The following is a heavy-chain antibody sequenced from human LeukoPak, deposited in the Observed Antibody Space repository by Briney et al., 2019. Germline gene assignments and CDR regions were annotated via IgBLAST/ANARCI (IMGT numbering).Heavy chain of an antibody. Sequence: GESLKISCKGSGYSFTSYWIGWVRQMPGKGLEWMGIIYPGDSDTRYSPSFQGQVTISADKSISTAYLQWSSLKASDTAMYHCARPYCSSTSCYVSYFDYWGQGTLVTVSS. D-gene: IGHD2-2*01. CDR1: GYSFTSYW. CDR2: IYPGDSDT. V-gene: IGHV5-51*01. CDR3: ARPYCSSTSCYVSYFDY. J-gene: IGHJ4*02.